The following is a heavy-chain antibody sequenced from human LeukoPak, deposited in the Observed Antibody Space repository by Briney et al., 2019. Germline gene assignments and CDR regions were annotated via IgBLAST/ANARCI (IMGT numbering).Heavy chain of an antibody. Sequence: GASVTVSCTASGYTFTSYGISWVRQAPGQGLEWMGWISAYNGNTNYAQKLQGRVTMTTDTSTSTAYMELRSLRSDDTAVYYCARDRWFGELLHYYYGMDVWGQGTTVTVSS. J-gene: IGHJ6*02. D-gene: IGHD3-10*01. CDR2: ISAYNGNT. CDR3: ARDRWFGELLHYYYGMDV. CDR1: GYTFTSYG. V-gene: IGHV1-18*01.